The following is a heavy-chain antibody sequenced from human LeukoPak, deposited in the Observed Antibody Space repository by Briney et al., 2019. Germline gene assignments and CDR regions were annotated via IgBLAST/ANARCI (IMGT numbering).Heavy chain of an antibody. Sequence: PGGSLRLSCAASGFTFSSYAMSWVRQAPGKGLEWVSLISGSGDKTYYADSVKGRFTISRDNSKNTLYLQVNSLRADDTAVYYCARGGYFDWLPVDYWGQGTLVTVSS. CDR2: ISGSGDKT. V-gene: IGHV3-23*01. D-gene: IGHD3-9*01. J-gene: IGHJ4*02. CDR3: ARGGYFDWLPVDY. CDR1: GFTFSSYA.